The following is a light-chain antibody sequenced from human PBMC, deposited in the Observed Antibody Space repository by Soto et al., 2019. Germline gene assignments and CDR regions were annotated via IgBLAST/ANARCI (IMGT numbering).Light chain of an antibody. Sequence: IQMTQSPSTLSASVGDRVALTCRASQSIGIWLAGYQQKPGKAPRFLIYKASSLESGLPSRCSGSGSGTEFTLTISSLQPDDFATYYSQQYNDYSWTFGQGTQVEIK. CDR3: QQYNDYSWT. V-gene: IGKV1-5*03. CDR1: QSIGIW. J-gene: IGKJ1*01. CDR2: KAS.